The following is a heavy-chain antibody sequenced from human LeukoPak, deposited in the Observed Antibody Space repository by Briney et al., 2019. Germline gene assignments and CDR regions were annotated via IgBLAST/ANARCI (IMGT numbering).Heavy chain of an antibody. J-gene: IGHJ3*02. Sequence: GGSLRLSCVASGFTFRSYSMNWVRQAPGKGLEWVSYISSSGSTIYYADAVKGRFTISRDNAKNSLYLQMSSLRDEDTAVYYCARLWFGELLGAFDIWGQGTMVTVSS. CDR1: GFTFRSYS. V-gene: IGHV3-48*02. CDR3: ARLWFGELLGAFDI. CDR2: ISSSGSTI. D-gene: IGHD3-10*01.